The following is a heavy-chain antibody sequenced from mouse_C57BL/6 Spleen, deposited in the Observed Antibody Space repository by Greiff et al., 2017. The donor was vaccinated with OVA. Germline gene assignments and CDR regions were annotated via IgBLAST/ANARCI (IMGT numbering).Heavy chain of an antibody. CDR3: AIEGHYSNYVGFAY. CDR2: INPNNGGT. J-gene: IGHJ3*01. V-gene: IGHV1-22*01. CDR1: GYTFTDYN. D-gene: IGHD2-5*01. Sequence: DVQLQESGPELVKPGASVKMSCKASGYTFTDYNMHWVKQSHGKSLEWIGYINPNNGGTSYNQKFKGKATLTVNKSSSTAYMELRSLTSEDSAVYYCAIEGHYSNYVGFAYWGQGTLVTVSA.